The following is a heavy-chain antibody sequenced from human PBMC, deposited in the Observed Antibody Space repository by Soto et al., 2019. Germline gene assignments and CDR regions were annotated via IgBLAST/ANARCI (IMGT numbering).Heavy chain of an antibody. J-gene: IGHJ4*02. Sequence: SGTLSLTCAVYGWSFSSYYWSWIRQSPEKGLEWIGEIDHSGSTNQNPSLKSRVSISADTSKNQFSLKQRTLTTADTPAYYYGRGVPDAHDKYYFDSWGLGTLVTVS. CDR1: GWSFSSYY. V-gene: IGHV4-34*01. D-gene: IGHD1-1*01. CDR2: IDHSGST. CDR3: GRGVPDAHDKYYFDS.